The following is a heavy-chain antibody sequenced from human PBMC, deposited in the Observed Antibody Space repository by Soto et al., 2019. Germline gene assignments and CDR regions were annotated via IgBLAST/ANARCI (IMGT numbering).Heavy chain of an antibody. J-gene: IGHJ4*02. CDR3: ARALKSSSSPNY. CDR2: ISYDGSNK. Sequence: PGGSLRLSCAASGFTFSSYAMHWVRQAPGKGLEWVAVISYDGSNKYYADSVKGRFTISRDNSKNTLYLQMNSLRAEDTAVYYCARALKSSSSPNYWGQGTLVTVSS. V-gene: IGHV3-30-3*01. D-gene: IGHD6-6*01. CDR1: GFTFSSYA.